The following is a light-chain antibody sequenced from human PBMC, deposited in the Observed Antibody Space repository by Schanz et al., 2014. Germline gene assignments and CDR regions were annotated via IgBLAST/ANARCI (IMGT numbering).Light chain of an antibody. J-gene: IGKJ1*01. CDR1: QSVINN. CDR2: GAS. Sequence: EIVMTQSPATLSVSPGERASLSCRASQSVINNLAWYQQKPGQSPRLVIDGASTRATGIPARFSGSGSGTEFTLTISSLQSEDFAVYYCQQYNDWPWTFGQGTKVEI. CDR3: QQYNDWPWT. V-gene: IGKV3-15*01.